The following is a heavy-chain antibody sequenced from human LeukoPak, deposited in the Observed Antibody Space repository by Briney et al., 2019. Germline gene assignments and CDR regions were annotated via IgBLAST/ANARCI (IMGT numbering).Heavy chain of an antibody. CDR2: IYYSGST. D-gene: IGHD2-15*01. J-gene: IGHJ4*02. V-gene: IGHV4-59*08. CDR3: ARHGKLGYCSGGSRYSEYFDY. Sequence: SETLSLTCTVSGGSISSYYWSWIRQPPGKGLEWIGYIYYSGSTNYNPSLKSRVTISVDTSKNQFSLKLSSVTAADTAVYYCARHGKLGYCSGGSRYSEYFDYWGQGTLVTVSS. CDR1: GGSISSYY.